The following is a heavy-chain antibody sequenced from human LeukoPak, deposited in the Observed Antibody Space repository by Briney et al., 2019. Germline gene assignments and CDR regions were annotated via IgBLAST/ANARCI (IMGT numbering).Heavy chain of an antibody. V-gene: IGHV4-30-4*08. CDR3: ARVLSGDSSGDLYYDYDYYMDV. CDR2: IYYSGST. CDR1: GGSTTSGDYY. J-gene: IGHJ6*03. D-gene: IGHD3-22*01. Sequence: TLSLTCTVSGGSTTSGDYYWSWIRQPPGKGLEWIGYIYYSGSTYYNPSLKTRVTISVDTSKNQFSLKLSSVTAAETAVYYCARVLSGDSSGDLYYDYDYYMDVWGKGTTVTVSS.